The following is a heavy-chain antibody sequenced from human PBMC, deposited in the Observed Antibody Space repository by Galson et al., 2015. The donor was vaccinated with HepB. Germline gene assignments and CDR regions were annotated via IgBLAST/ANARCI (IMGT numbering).Heavy chain of an antibody. CDR1: GFTFSDYY. V-gene: IGHV3-11*01. Sequence: SLRLSCAASGFTFSDYYMSWIRQAPGKGLEWVSYISSSGSTIYYADSVKGRFTISRDNAKNSLYLQMNSLRAEDTAVYYCARVAARAGYQLLGGYYYYMDVWGKGTTVTVSS. J-gene: IGHJ6*03. CDR3: ARVAARAGYQLLGGYYYYMDV. D-gene: IGHD2-2*01. CDR2: ISSSGSTI.